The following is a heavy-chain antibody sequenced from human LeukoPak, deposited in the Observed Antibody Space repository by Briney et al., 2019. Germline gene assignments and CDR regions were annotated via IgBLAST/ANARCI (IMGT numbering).Heavy chain of an antibody. V-gene: IGHV4-39*01. J-gene: IGHJ4*02. CDR2: IYYSGST. D-gene: IGHD5-12*01. Sequence: SETLSLTCTVSGGSIRGSDYHWGWIRQPPGKGLDWIGTIYYSGSTFYNPSLKSRVTVSVDTSKNQFSLKLTPVTAADTAVYYCARHRLLYKNGYDYYFDYWGQGTLVTVSS. CDR3: ARHRLLYKNGYDYYFDY. CDR1: GGSIRGSDYH.